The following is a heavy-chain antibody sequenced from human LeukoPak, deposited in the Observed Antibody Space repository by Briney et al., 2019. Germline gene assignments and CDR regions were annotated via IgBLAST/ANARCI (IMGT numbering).Heavy chain of an antibody. CDR1: GFTFSSYA. V-gene: IGHV3-30-3*01. CDR2: ISYDGSNK. CDR3: ARDPLAYGANSFDY. Sequence: GGSLRLSCAASGFTFSSYAMHWVRQAPGKGLEWVAVISYDGSNKYYADSVKGRFTISRDNSKNTLYLQMNSLRAEDTAAYYCARDPLAYGANSFDYWGQGTLVTVSS. J-gene: IGHJ4*02. D-gene: IGHD4-17*01.